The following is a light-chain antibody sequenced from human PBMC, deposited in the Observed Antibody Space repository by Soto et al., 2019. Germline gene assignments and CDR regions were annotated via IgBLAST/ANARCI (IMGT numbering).Light chain of an antibody. Sequence: EIVMTQSPATLSVSPGERATLSCRASQSVSSNLAWYQQRPGQAPRLLIYGASTRATGIPARFSGSGSGTEFTLTISSLEPEDFAVYYCQQHAHWPLTFGGGTKVDIK. CDR2: GAS. CDR3: QQHAHWPLT. V-gene: IGKV3-15*01. J-gene: IGKJ4*01. CDR1: QSVSSN.